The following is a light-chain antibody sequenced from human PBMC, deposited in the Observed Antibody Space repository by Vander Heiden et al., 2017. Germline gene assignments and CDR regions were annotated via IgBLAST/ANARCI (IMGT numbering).Light chain of an antibody. CDR3: QQNYKRPRT. CDR1: KRISTN. CDR2: AAS. Sequence: DNHTTHSPSSLSASVGDRITITCRASKRISTNLNWYQQKAGEAPKLLITAASTMQGGVPSRFSGSNSATAYTLTISDLQPDDYATFYCQQNYKRPRTFGPGTKVEIK. J-gene: IGKJ3*01. V-gene: IGKV1-39*01.